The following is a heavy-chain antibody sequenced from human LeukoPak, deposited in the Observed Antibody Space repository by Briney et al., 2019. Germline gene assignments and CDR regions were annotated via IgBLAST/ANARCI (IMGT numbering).Heavy chain of an antibody. V-gene: IGHV4-39*01. J-gene: IGHJ5*02. CDR2: IYSSGNT. CDR3: ARHSGLRSHFDP. CDR1: GGSISTTNYY. Sequence: SETLSLTCTVSGGSISTTNYYWGWIRQPPGRDLEWIGSIYSSGNTYYNPSLESRVTISVDTSKNQLSLKLTSATAADTSVYYCARHSGLRSHFDPWGQGTLVTVSS. D-gene: IGHD3-3*01.